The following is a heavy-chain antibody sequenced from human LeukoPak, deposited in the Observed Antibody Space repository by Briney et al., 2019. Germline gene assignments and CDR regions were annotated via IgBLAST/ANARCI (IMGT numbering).Heavy chain of an antibody. CDR1: GGSLSGYY. CDR3: AGGLGQWLHYWYFDL. Sequence: SETLSLTCAVYGGSLSGYYWSWIRQPPGKGLEWIGEINHSGSTNYNPSLKSRVTISVDRSQNQFSLKLSSVTAADTAGVYCAGGLGQWLHYWYFDLWGRGTLVTVSS. CDR2: INHSGST. V-gene: IGHV4-34*01. J-gene: IGHJ2*01. D-gene: IGHD6-19*01.